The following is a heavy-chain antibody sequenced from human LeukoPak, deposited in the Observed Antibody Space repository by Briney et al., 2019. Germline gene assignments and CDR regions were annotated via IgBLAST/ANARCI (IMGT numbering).Heavy chain of an antibody. CDR3: ARRYCSSTSCYYFDY. Sequence: GASVKVSCKTSGYTFTDYCMHWVRQAPGQGLEWMGWINPNTGVTNYAQKFQGRVTMTRDTSITTAYMELGRLKSDDTAVYYCARRYCSSTSCYYFDYWGQGTLVTVSS. CDR2: INPNTGVT. CDR1: GYTFTDYC. J-gene: IGHJ4*02. V-gene: IGHV1-2*02. D-gene: IGHD2-2*01.